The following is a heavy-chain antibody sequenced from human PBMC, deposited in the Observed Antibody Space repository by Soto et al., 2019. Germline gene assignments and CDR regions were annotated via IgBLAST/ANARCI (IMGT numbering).Heavy chain of an antibody. J-gene: IGHJ6*01. Sequence: ASVKVSCKASGYSFTAYHIHWVRQAPGQGLEWLGRINPKSGGTSTAQKFQGWVTMTTDTSISTASMELTRLTSDDTSTYYCARGDSTDCSNGVCSFFYNHDMDVWGQGTTVTVSS. CDR1: GYSFTAYH. CDR2: INPKSGGT. D-gene: IGHD2-8*01. V-gene: IGHV1-2*04. CDR3: ARGDSTDCSNGVCSFFYNHDMDV.